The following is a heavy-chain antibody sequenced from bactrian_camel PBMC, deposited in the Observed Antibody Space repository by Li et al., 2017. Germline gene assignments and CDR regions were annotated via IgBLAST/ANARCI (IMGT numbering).Heavy chain of an antibody. J-gene: IGHJ4*01. CDR1: GYTYSRPC. CDR3: AAAVRWLGQFSLLVPTRYPY. D-gene: IGHD1*01. Sequence: HVQLVESGGGSVEAGGSLRLSCAGSGYTYSRPCGGWFRQAVGKEREKVADIDRDGTTRYRDSVKGRFTISRDYADNTFYLQMNNLQPEDTGMYYCAAAVRWLGQFSLLVPTRYPYCGQGTQVTVS. V-gene: IGHV3S55*01. CDR2: IDRDGTT.